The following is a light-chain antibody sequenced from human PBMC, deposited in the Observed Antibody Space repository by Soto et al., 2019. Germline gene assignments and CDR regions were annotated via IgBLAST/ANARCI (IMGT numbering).Light chain of an antibody. J-gene: IGLJ3*02. CDR1: SSDVGGYNY. CDR3: SSYTSTSNWV. V-gene: IGLV2-14*01. Sequence: QSVLTQPASVSGSPGQSITISCTGTSSDVGGYNYVSWYQQDPGKAPKLIIYDVSNRPSGVSDRFSGSKSGNTASLTISGLQAEDEADYYCSSYTSTSNWVFGGGTKLTVL. CDR2: DVS.